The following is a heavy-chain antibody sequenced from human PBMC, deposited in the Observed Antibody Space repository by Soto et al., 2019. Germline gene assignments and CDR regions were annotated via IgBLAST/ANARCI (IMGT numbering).Heavy chain of an antibody. Sequence: SETLSLTCIVTGGPINSGGCYWGWIRQPPGKGLEWIGSVHYSGSTSYDPSLKSRVTVSVDTSKNQSSLKLSSVTAADMAVYYCARQYEYSSSSFDYWGQGTLVTVSS. D-gene: IGHD6-6*01. J-gene: IGHJ4*02. CDR1: GGPINSGGCY. CDR3: ARQYEYSSSSFDY. CDR2: VHYSGST. V-gene: IGHV4-39*01.